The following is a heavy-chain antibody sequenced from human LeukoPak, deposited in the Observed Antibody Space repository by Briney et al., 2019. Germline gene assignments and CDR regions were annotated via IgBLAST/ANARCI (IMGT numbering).Heavy chain of an antibody. Sequence: GGSLRLSCAASGFTFSTYSLSWLRQAPGKGLEWVAKINKDGSEKGYVDSVKGRFTISRDNAKVSLYLQLNSLRAEDTAVYYCARGFQRGDSPVWGQGTLVTVSS. J-gene: IGHJ4*02. CDR2: INKDGSEK. V-gene: IGHV3-7*01. D-gene: IGHD2-21*02. CDR1: GFTFSTYS. CDR3: ARGFQRGDSPV.